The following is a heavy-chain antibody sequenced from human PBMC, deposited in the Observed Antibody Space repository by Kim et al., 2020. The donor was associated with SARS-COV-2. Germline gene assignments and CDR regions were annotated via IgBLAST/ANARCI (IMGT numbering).Heavy chain of an antibody. V-gene: IGHV3-74*01. J-gene: IGHJ6*02. CDR3: ARDRGIFGPGRGMDV. Sequence: GGSLRLSCAASGFTFSSYWMHWVRQAPGKGLVWVSRINSAGSSTSYADSVKGRFTISRDNAKNTLYLQMNSLRAEDTAVYYCARDRGIFGPGRGMDVWGQGTTVTVSS. CDR2: INSAGSST. D-gene: IGHD3-3*01. CDR1: GFTFSSYW.